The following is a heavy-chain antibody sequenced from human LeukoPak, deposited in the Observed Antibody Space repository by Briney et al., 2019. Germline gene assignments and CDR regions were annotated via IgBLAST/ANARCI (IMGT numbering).Heavy chain of an antibody. Sequence: GGSLRLSCAASGFTFSNYGMHWVRQAPGKGLEWVAFIRYDGSNKYYADSVKGRFTISRDNSKNTLYLQMNSLRAEDTAVYYCAKGYCSSTSCHGLDYWGQGTLVTVSS. CDR3: AKGYCSSTSCHGLDY. V-gene: IGHV3-30*02. J-gene: IGHJ4*02. CDR2: IRYDGSNK. CDR1: GFTFSNYG. D-gene: IGHD2-2*01.